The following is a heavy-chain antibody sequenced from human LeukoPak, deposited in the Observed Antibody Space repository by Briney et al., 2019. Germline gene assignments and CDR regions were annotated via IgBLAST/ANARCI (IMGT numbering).Heavy chain of an antibody. CDR2: IYYSGGT. CDR3: ARDRSTGSGSYRPGGFDP. Sequence: SETLSLTCTVSGGSISSSSYYWGWIRQPPGKGLEWIGSIYYSGGTYYNPSLKSRVTISVDTSKNQFSPKLSSVTAADTAVYYCARDRSTGSGSYRPGGFDPWGQGTLVTVSS. V-gene: IGHV4-39*07. D-gene: IGHD1-26*01. CDR1: GGSISSSSYY. J-gene: IGHJ5*02.